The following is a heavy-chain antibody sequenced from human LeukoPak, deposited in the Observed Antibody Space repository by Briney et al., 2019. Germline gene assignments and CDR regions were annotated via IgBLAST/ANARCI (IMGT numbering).Heavy chain of an antibody. J-gene: IGHJ3*02. Sequence: SETLSLTCAVYGGSFSAYYWSWIRQPPGKGLEWIGEINHSGSTNYNPSLKSRVTISLDTSKNQFSLKLSSVTAADTAVYYCARGGYSGGDCYENDAFDIWGQGTMVTVSS. CDR3: ARGGYSGGDCYENDAFDI. CDR1: GGSFSAYY. V-gene: IGHV4-34*01. CDR2: INHSGST. D-gene: IGHD2-21*02.